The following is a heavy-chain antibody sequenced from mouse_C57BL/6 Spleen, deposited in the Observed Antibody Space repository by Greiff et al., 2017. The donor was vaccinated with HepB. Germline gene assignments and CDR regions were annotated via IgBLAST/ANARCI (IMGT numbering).Heavy chain of an antibody. J-gene: IGHJ3*01. V-gene: IGHV1-18*01. CDR3: ARGELSSGFAY. CDR1: GYTFTDYN. CDR2: INPNNGGT. D-gene: IGHD3-1*01. Sequence: VQLQQSGPELVKPGASVKIPCKASGYTFTDYNMDWVKQSHGKSLEWIGDINPNNGGTIYNQKFKGKATLTEDKSSSTAYMELRSLTSEDTAVYYCARGELSSGFAYWGQGTLVTVSA.